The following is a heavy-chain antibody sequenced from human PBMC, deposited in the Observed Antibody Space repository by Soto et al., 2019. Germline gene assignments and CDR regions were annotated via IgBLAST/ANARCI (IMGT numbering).Heavy chain of an antibody. CDR2: IYYSGST. J-gene: IGHJ3*02. D-gene: IGHD3-3*01. CDR1: GGSISTGDHY. V-gene: IGHV4-30-4*01. Sequence: QVQLQESGPGLVKPSQTLSLTCTVSGGSISTGDHYWSWIRQPPGKGLEWIGHIYYSGSTYYNPSLKSRVTISVDTSKNQFSLKLSFVTAADTAVHFCARGRTIFGVFDAFDIWGQGTVVTVSS. CDR3: ARGRTIFGVFDAFDI.